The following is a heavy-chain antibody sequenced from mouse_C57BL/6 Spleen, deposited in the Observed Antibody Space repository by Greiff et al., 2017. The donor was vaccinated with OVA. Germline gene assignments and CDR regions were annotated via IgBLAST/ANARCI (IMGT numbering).Heavy chain of an antibody. V-gene: IGHV14-1*01. CDR3: TTSYDYDEFPFAY. CDR2: IDPEAGAT. Sequence: VQLQQSGAELVRPGASVKLSCTASGFNIKAYYMHWVKQRPEQGLEWIGRIDPEAGATEYAPPLQGKATMTADTSSNPAYLQLSSLTSEDTAVYYCTTSYDYDEFPFAYWGQGTLVTVSA. CDR1: GFNIKAYY. D-gene: IGHD2-4*01. J-gene: IGHJ3*01.